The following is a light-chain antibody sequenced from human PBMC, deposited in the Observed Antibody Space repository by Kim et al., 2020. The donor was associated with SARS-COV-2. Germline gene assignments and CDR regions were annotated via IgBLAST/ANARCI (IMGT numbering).Light chain of an antibody. Sequence: QSALTQSPSVSGSPGQSVTISCTGISSDATTYNSVSCYQQAPGTAPKLIIYEVSNRPSGVPDRFSGSKSGNSASLTISGLQAEDEAHYYCTSYIGATTLVFGGGTQLTVL. V-gene: IGLV2-18*02. CDR1: SSDATTYNS. CDR2: EVS. CDR3: TSYIGATTLV. J-gene: IGLJ3*02.